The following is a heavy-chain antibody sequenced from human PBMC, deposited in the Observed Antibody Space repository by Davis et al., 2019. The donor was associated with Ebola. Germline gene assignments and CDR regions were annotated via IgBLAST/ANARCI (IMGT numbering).Heavy chain of an antibody. V-gene: IGHV3-11*06. D-gene: IGHD5/OR15-5a*01. CDR3: VRDARLASN. J-gene: IGHJ4*02. CDR2: ISPDSGDT. Sequence: PSETLSLTCAVYGESFSDFFWSWIRQAPGKGLEWLSYISPDSGDTKYADSVKGRFTISRDNAKNSLYLQMDSLRLEDTAFYYCVRDARLASNWGQGALVTVSS. CDR1: GESFSDFF.